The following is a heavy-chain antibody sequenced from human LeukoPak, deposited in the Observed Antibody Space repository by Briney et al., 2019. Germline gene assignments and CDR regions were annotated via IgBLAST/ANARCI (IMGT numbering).Heavy chain of an antibody. CDR1: GGSFSGYY. Sequence: TSETLSLTCAVYGGSFSGYYWSWIRQPPGKGLEWIGEINHSGSTNYNPSLKSRVTISVDTSKNQFSLKLSSVTAADTAVYYCARNPSSGWHYYYYYYMDVWGKGTTVTVSS. CDR3: ARNPSSGWHYYYYYYMDV. CDR2: INHSGST. J-gene: IGHJ6*03. D-gene: IGHD6-19*01. V-gene: IGHV4-34*01.